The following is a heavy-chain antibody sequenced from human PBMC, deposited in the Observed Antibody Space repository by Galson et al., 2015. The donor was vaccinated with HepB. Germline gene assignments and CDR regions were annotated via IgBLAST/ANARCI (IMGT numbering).Heavy chain of an antibody. J-gene: IGHJ4*02. D-gene: IGHD3/OR15-3a*01. Sequence: ETLSLTCTVPGDSISSSNYYWAWIRQPPGKGLEWIATIYHRGDTYYNPSLQHRVTISIDTSRNEFYLKVKSGTAADTAVYYCARDRYSHNLDAEYWGQGTLVTVSS. V-gene: IGHV4-39*02. CDR2: IYHRGDT. CDR3: ARDRYSHNLDAEY. CDR1: GDSISSSNYY.